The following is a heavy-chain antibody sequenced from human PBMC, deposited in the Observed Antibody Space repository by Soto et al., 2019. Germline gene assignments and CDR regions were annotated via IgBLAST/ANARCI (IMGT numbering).Heavy chain of an antibody. CDR3: ARDLGVRIAAAGTGWFDP. CDR1: GYTFTSYA. Sequence: GASVKVSCKASGYTFTSYAMHWVRQAPGQRLEWMGWINAGNGNTKYSQKFQGRVTITRDTSASTAYMELSSLRSEDTAVYYCARDLGVRIAAAGTGWFDPWGQETLVTVSS. CDR2: INAGNGNT. D-gene: IGHD6-13*01. V-gene: IGHV1-3*01. J-gene: IGHJ5*02.